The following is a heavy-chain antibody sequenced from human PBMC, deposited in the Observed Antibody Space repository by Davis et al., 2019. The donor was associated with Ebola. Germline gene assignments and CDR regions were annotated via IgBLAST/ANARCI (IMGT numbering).Heavy chain of an antibody. CDR3: ARGSGSGGLNWFDP. D-gene: IGHD3-10*01. CDR2: IYHTGST. V-gene: IGHV4-39*07. Sequence: SETLSLTCTVSGGSISSGSYYWSWIRQPAGKGLEWIGSIYHTGSTYYNPSLRSRITISVDTSKNQFSLKLSSVTAADTAVYYCARGSGSGGLNWFDPWGQGTLVTVSS. J-gene: IGHJ5*02. CDR1: GGSISSGSYY.